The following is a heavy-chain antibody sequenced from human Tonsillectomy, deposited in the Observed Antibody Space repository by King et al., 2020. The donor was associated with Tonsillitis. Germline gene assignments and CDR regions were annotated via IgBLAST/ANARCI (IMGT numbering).Heavy chain of an antibody. D-gene: IGHD1-26*01. CDR1: GYTFGDHF. J-gene: IGHJ4*02. CDR3: ARDSGTFPDY. CDR2: SNPNSGGR. Sequence: QLVQSGAEVKKPGASVKVSCKASGYTFGDHFMHWVRQAPGQGLEWMGWSNPNSGGRHYAQKFHGRVTMTRDTSISTAYMELSSLRSDDTAVYYCARDSGTFPDYWGQGTLVTVSS. V-gene: IGHV1-2*02.